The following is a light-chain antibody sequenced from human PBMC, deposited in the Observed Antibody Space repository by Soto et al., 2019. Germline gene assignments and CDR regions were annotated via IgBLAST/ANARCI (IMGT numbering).Light chain of an antibody. Sequence: EIVMSQSPATLSVSPRGKATLSCRASQSVNSHLAWYQQKPGQAPRLLIYVASARATGIPAKFSGSGSGTEFTLTISSLQPEDFAVYYCQQYGTSPITFGQGTRLEIK. CDR2: VAS. V-gene: IGKV3D-15*02. CDR3: QQYGTSPIT. CDR1: QSVNSH. J-gene: IGKJ5*01.